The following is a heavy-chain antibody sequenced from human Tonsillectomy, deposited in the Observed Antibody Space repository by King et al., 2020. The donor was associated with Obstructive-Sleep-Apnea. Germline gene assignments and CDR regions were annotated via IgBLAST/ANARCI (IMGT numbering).Heavy chain of an antibody. D-gene: IGHD1-26*01. CDR3: ARDVGATADYFDY. CDR1: GFTFRSFG. J-gene: IGHJ4*02. CDR2: IWYDGNNK. V-gene: IGHV3-33*01. Sequence: VQLVESGGGVVQPGRSLRLSCAAPGFTFRSFGMHWVRQAPGKGLEWVAVIWYDGNNKKYGDSVKGRFTISRDNSKNTLYLQMNTLRAEDTAVYYCARDVGATADYFDYWGQGTLVTVSS.